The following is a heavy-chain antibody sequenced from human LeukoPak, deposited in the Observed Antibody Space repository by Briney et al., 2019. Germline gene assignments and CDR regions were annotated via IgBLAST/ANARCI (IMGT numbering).Heavy chain of an antibody. CDR3: ARRSGWYPFDY. CDR1: GYSISTGYY. J-gene: IGHJ4*02. CDR2: IYYSGST. D-gene: IGHD6-19*01. Sequence: SETLSLTCTVSGYSISTGYYWDWIRQPPGKGLEWIGSIYYSGSTYYNPSLKSRVTISVDTSKNQFSLKRSSVTAADTAVYYCARRSGWYPFDYWCQGTLVTVSS. V-gene: IGHV4-38-2*02.